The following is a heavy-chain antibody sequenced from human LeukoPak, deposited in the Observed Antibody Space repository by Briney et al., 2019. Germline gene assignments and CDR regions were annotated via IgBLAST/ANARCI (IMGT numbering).Heavy chain of an antibody. Sequence: VASVKVSCKVSGYTLTELSMHWARQAPGKGLEWMGGFDPEDGETIYAQKFQGRVTMTEDTSTDTAYMELSSLRSEDTAVYYCATAISKQLVVNFDYWGQGTLVTVSS. CDR2: FDPEDGET. CDR1: GYTLTELS. J-gene: IGHJ4*02. V-gene: IGHV1-24*01. CDR3: ATAISKQLVVNFDY. D-gene: IGHD6-13*01.